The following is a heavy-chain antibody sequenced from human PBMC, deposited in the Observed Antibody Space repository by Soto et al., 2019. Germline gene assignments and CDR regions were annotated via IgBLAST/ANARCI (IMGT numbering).Heavy chain of an antibody. CDR3: ARDFNWAFDI. Sequence: ASVKVSCKASGYSLTSYAMHWVRQAPGQRLEWMAWINAATGNSKYSQRFQDRVTITRDTSANTAYMELSSLRSEDTAVYYCARDFNWAFDIWGQGTMVTVSS. D-gene: IGHD1-20*01. V-gene: IGHV1-3*01. CDR1: GYSLTSYA. CDR2: INAATGNS. J-gene: IGHJ3*02.